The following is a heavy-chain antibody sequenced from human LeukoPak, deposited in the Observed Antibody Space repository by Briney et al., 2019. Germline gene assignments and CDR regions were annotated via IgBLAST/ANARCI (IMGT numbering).Heavy chain of an antibody. CDR3: AKDAANYPFFFDY. D-gene: IGHD4/OR15-4a*01. CDR2: ITSSSSYI. Sequence: GGSLRLSCAASGFTFNTYNMNWVRQAPGQGLEWVSSITSSSSYIYYADSVKGRFTISRDNAKNTVYLQMNSLRAEDTAIYYCAKDAANYPFFFDYWGQGTPVTVSS. V-gene: IGHV3-21*04. CDR1: GFTFNTYN. J-gene: IGHJ4*02.